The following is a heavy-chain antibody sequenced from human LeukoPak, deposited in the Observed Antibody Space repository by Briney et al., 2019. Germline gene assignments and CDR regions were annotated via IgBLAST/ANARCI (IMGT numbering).Heavy chain of an antibody. Sequence: GGSLRLSCAASGFTFSSYEMNWVRQAPGKGLDWASYISSSGSTIYYADSVRGRITISRDNAKHSLYLQMHRLRPEDTAVYYCERDRSTVTTRVDYWGRGPLVSVSS. CDR1: GFTFSSYE. CDR3: ERDRSTVTTRVDY. D-gene: IGHD4-17*01. J-gene: IGHJ4*02. V-gene: IGHV3-48*03. CDR2: ISSSGSTI.